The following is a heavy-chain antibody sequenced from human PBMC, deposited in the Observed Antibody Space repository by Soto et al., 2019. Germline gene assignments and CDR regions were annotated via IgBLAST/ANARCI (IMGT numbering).Heavy chain of an antibody. D-gene: IGHD1-7*01. CDR1: GGSFTSNNW. Sequence: SETLSLTCAASGGSFTSNNWWTWVRQPPGQGLEWIGEIYRTGSTNYNPSLKSRVTISLDKSENQFSLKVTSLAAADTAVYYCASRDPGTSVDYWGQGTLVTVSS. V-gene: IGHV4-4*02. CDR3: ASRDPGTSVDY. CDR2: IYRTGST. J-gene: IGHJ4*02.